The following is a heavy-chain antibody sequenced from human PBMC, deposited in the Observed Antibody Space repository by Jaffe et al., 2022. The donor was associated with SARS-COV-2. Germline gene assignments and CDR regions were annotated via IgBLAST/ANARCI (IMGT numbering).Heavy chain of an antibody. D-gene: IGHD3-22*01. CDR1: GFTFSSYG. V-gene: IGHV3-30*18. CDR2: ISYDGSNK. CDR3: ANGPEYYDSSGYYFMDV. Sequence: QVQLVESGGGVVQPGRSLRLSCAASGFTFSSYGMHWVRQAPGKGLEWVAVISYDGSNKYYADSVKGRFTISRDNSKNTLYLQMNSLRAEDTAVYYCANGPEYYDSSGYYFMDVWGQGTTVTVSS. J-gene: IGHJ6*02.